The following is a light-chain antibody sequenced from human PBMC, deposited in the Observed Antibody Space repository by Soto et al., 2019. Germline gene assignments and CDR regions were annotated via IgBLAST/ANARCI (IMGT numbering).Light chain of an antibody. CDR2: DDG. CDR1: NIGSKS. J-gene: IGLJ3*02. CDR3: QVWDSSGDPWV. Sequence: SYELTQPPSVSVAPGQTARITCGGNNIGSKSVHWYQQRPGQAPVLVVYDDGDRPSGIPERFSGSNSGNTATLTISRVEAGDEAAYSCQVWDSSGDPWVFGGGTKLTVL. V-gene: IGLV3-21*02.